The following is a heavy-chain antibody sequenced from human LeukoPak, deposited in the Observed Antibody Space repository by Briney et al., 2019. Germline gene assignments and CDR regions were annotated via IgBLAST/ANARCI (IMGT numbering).Heavy chain of an antibody. CDR3: ASSGYSAPHEAFDI. D-gene: IGHD3-22*01. CDR1: GFTFSSYW. J-gene: IGHJ3*02. V-gene: IGHV3-74*01. Sequence: GGSLRLSCAASGFTFSSYWMHWVRQAPGKGLVWVSRINSDGSSTSYADSVKGRFTISRDNAKNTLCLQMNSLRAEDAAVYYCASSGYSAPHEAFDIWGQGTMVTVSS. CDR2: INSDGSST.